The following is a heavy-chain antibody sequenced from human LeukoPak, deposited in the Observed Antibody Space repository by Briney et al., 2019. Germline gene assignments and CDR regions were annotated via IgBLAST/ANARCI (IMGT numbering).Heavy chain of an antibody. CDR3: ARDQGCSSTSCYSLFFHY. D-gene: IGHD2-2*01. CDR1: GFTFSTYG. J-gene: IGHJ4*02. V-gene: IGHV3-33*01. Sequence: GGSLTLSCAASGFTFSTYGMHWVRQAPGQGLEWVALIWYDGSNKYYADSVKGRFTISRDNSKNTLYLQMNSLRAEDTAVYYCARDQGCSSTSCYSLFFHYWGQGTLVTVSS. CDR2: IWYDGSNK.